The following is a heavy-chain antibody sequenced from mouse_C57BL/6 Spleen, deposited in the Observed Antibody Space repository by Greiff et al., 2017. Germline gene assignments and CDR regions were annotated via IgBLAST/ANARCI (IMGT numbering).Heavy chain of an antibody. CDR1: GFTFSDYY. CDR3: ARGESYGYYFDY. D-gene: IGHD2-2*01. V-gene: IGHV5-12*01. CDR2: ISNGGGST. Sequence: EVKLVESGGGLVQPGGSLKLSCAASGFTFSDYYMYWVRQTPEKRLEWVAYISNGGGSTYYPDTVKGRFTISRDNAKNTLYLQMSRLKSEDTAMYYCARGESYGYYFDYWGQGTTLTVSS. J-gene: IGHJ2*01.